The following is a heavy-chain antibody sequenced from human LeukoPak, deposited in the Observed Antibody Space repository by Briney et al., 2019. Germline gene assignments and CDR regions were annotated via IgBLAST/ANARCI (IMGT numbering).Heavy chain of an antibody. CDR3: ARDIAAASAAFDI. CDR2: IYYSGST. Sequence: SETLSLTCTVSGGSISSSSYYWGWIRQPPGKGLEWIGSIYYSGSTNYNPSLKSRVTISVDTSKNQFSLKLSSVTAADTAVYYCARDIAAASAAFDIWGQGTMVTVSS. J-gene: IGHJ3*02. CDR1: GGSISSSSYY. D-gene: IGHD6-13*01. V-gene: IGHV4-39*07.